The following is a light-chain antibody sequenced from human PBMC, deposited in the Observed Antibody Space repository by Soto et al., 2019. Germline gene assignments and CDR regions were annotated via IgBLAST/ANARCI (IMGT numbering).Light chain of an antibody. J-gene: IGKJ1*01. CDR3: QQSYSTLSWT. Sequence: DIQMTQSPSSLSASVGDRVTIACQASQDISNYLHWYQQKPGKAPKVLIYDASSLKSGVPSRFSGSGSGTDFTLTISSLQPEDFATYYCQQSYSTLSWTFGQGTKVDIK. V-gene: IGKV1-39*01. CDR2: DAS. CDR1: QDISNY.